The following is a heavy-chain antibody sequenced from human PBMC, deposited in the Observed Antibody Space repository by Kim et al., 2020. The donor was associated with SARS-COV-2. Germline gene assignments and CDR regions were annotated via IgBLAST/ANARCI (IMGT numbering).Heavy chain of an antibody. D-gene: IGHD3-22*01. CDR2: IYYSGST. Sequence: SETLSLTCTVSGGSISSYYWSWIRQPPGKGLEWIGYIYYSGSTNYNPSLKSRVTISVDTSKNQFSLKLSSVTAADTAVYYCARLYYYDSSGYYPTVYYY. V-gene: IGHV4-59*01. CDR1: GGSISSYY. CDR3: ARLYYYDSSGYYPTVYYY. J-gene: IGHJ6*01.